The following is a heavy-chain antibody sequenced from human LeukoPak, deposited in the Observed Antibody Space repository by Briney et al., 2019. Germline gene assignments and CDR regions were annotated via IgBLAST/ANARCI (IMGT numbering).Heavy chain of an antibody. D-gene: IGHD2-2*01. Sequence: GGSLRPSCAASGFTFDDYAMHWVRQGPGKGLEWVSGISWNSGNIGYADSVKGRFTISRDNAKNSLYLQMNSLRAEDTAVYYCARDLGRSSTSCYVYWGQGTLVTVSS. V-gene: IGHV3-9*01. CDR2: ISWNSGNI. CDR3: ARDLGRSSTSCYVY. J-gene: IGHJ4*02. CDR1: GFTFDDYA.